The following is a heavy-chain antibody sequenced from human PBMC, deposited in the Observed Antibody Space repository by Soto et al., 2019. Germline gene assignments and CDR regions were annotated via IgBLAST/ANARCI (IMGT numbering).Heavy chain of an antibody. D-gene: IGHD6-19*01. J-gene: IGHJ4*02. CDR2: ISYSGTT. CDR3: ARDQGGGWSNIDY. Sequence: QVQLQESGPGLVKPSETLSLTCTVSGGSISSYYWSWIRQPPGKGLEWIGYISYSGTTNYNPSLRSRVTISVDTSKNQLSLKPCSVTAADTAVYYCARDQGGGWSNIDYWGQGTLVTVSS. V-gene: IGHV4-59*01. CDR1: GGSISSYY.